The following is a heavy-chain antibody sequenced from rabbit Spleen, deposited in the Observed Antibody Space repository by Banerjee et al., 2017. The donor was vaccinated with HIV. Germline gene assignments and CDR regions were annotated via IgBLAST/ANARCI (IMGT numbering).Heavy chain of an antibody. J-gene: IGHJ4*01. D-gene: IGHD3-1*01. CDR3: VNDPYGLRGGGGVL. CDR2: IDTGSSGFT. V-gene: IGHV1S45*01. CDR1: GVSFSGDSY. Sequence: QEQLEESGGGLVQPEGSLTLSCTASGVSFSGDSYMCWVRQAPGKGLEWIACIDTGSSGFTYYASWAKGRFTISKASSTTVTLQMTSLTAADTATYFSVNDPYGLRGGGGVLWGPGTLVTVS.